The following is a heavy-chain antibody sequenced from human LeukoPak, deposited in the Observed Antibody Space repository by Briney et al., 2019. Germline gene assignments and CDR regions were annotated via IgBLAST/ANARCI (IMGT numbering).Heavy chain of an antibody. D-gene: IGHD3-10*01. Sequence: PGGSLRLSCAASGFTFSSYGMHWVRQAPGKGLEGVSFIRYVGSNKYYADSVRGRFTISRDNSKNTLYLQMNILRAEDTAVYYCAKDRGYYYGSGSSIDYWGQGTLVTVSS. J-gene: IGHJ4*02. CDR2: IRYVGSNK. CDR3: AKDRGYYYGSGSSIDY. V-gene: IGHV3-30*02. CDR1: GFTFSSYG.